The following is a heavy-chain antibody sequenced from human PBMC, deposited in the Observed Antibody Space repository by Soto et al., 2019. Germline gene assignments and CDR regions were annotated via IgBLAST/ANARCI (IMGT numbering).Heavy chain of an antibody. D-gene: IGHD6-19*01. J-gene: IGHJ4*02. CDR2: IWYDGSNK. Sequence: QVQLVESGGGVVQPGRSLRLSCAASGFTFSSYGMHWVRQAPGKGLEWVAVIWYDGSNKYYADSVKGRFTISRDNSKNTLYLQMNSLRAEDTAVYYCARXXXAVAGILDYWGQGTLVTVSS. CDR3: ARXXXAVAGILDY. CDR1: GFTFSSYG. V-gene: IGHV3-33*01.